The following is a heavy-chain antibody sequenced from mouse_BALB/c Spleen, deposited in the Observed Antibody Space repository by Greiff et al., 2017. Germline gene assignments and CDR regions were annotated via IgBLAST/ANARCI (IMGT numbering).Heavy chain of an antibody. D-gene: IGHD1-1*01. CDR1: GFDFSRYW. CDR3: ARPRDYGSSFPWFAY. Sequence: EVKLVESGGGLVQPGGSLKLSCAASGFDFSRYWMSWVRQAPGKGLEWIGEINPDSSTINYTPSLKDKFIISRDNAKNTLYLQMSKVRSEDTALYYCARPRDYGSSFPWFAYWGQGTLVTVSA. CDR2: INPDSSTI. J-gene: IGHJ3*01. V-gene: IGHV4-1*02.